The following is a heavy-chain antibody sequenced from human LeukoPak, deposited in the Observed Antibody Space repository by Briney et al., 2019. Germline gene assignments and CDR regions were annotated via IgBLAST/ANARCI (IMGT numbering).Heavy chain of an antibody. CDR1: GGTFSSYA. CDR2: IIPVFGTA. J-gene: IGHJ4*02. D-gene: IGHD6-13*01. Sequence: SVKVSCKASGGTFSSYAISWVRQAPGQGLEWMGGIIPVFGTANYAQKFQGRVTITADESTSTAYMELSSLRSEDTAVYYCARDEDIAAAGSFDYWGQGTLVTVSS. CDR3: ARDEDIAAAGSFDY. V-gene: IGHV1-69*01.